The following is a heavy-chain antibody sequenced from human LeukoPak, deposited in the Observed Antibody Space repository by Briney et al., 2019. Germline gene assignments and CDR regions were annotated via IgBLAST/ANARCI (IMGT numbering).Heavy chain of an antibody. CDR1: GFTFTSYA. J-gene: IGHJ4*02. CDR2: ISGSGGST. V-gene: IGHV3-23*01. D-gene: IGHD2-15*01. CDR3: AKAHGGSIHSGLD. Sequence: GGSLRLSCEASGFTFTSYAMNWARQAPGKGLEWVSGISGSGGSTYYADSVKGRFSISRDNSKNTLYLQLNSLRVEDTAEYYSAKAHGGSIHSGLDWGQGTLVIVSS.